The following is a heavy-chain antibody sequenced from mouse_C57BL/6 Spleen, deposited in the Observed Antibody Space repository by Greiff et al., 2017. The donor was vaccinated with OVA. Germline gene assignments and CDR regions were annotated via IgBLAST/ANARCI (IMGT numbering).Heavy chain of an antibody. CDR1: GYTFTDYY. J-gene: IGHJ4*01. CDR2: INPNNGGT. V-gene: IGHV1-26*01. D-gene: IGHD2-4*01. CDR3: ARSAGDYDSYAMDY. Sequence: EVQLQQSGPELVKPGASVKISCKASGYTFTDYYMNWVKQSHGKSLEWIGDINPNNGGTSYNQKFKGKATLTVDKSSSTAYMELRSLTSEDSAVYYCARSAGDYDSYAMDYWGQGTSVTVSS.